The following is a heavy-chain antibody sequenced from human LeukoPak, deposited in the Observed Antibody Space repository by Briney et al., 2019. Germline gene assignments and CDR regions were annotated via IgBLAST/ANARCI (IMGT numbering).Heavy chain of an antibody. CDR1: GYTFTSYD. CDR2: MNPNSGNT. J-gene: IGHJ4*02. Sequence: GASVKVSCKASGYTFTSYDINWVRQATGQGLEWMGWMNPNSGNTGYAQKFQGRVTMTEDTSTDTAYMELSSLRSEDTAVYYCATGLGYCSGGSCYSLDYWGQGTLVTVSS. CDR3: ATGLGYCSGGSCYSLDY. D-gene: IGHD2-15*01. V-gene: IGHV1-8*01.